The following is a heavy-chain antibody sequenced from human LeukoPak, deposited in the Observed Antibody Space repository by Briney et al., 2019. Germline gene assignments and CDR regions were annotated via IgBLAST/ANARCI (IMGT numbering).Heavy chain of an antibody. CDR2: IYHSGST. V-gene: IGHV4-30-2*01. CDR1: GFTFSSYA. CDR3: ACHSSSSEGDY. D-gene: IGHD6-6*01. Sequence: LRLSCAASGFTFSSYAMSWIRQPPGKGLEWIGYIYHSGSTYYNPSLKSRVTISVDRSKNQFSLKLSSVTAADTAVYYCACHSSSSEGDYWGQGTRVTVSS. J-gene: IGHJ4*02.